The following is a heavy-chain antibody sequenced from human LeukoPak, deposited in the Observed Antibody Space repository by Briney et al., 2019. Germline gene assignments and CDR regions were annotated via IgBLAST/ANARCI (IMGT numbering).Heavy chain of an antibody. J-gene: IGHJ6*03. V-gene: IGHV1-8*01. Sequence: ASVKVSCKASGYTFTSYDINWVRQATGQGLEWMGWMNPNSGNTGYAQKFQGRVTMTRNTSISTAYMELSSLRSEDTAVYYCARGGSGSNWYGFYYYYMDVWGKGTTVTVSS. D-gene: IGHD6-13*01. CDR1: GYTFTSYD. CDR3: ARGGSGSNWYGFYYYYMDV. CDR2: MNPNSGNT.